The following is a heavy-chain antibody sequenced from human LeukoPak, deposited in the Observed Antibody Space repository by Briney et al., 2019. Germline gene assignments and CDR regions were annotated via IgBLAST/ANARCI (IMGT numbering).Heavy chain of an antibody. CDR2: IRGSDGST. CDR3: AKDCMTGSAGCLEP. V-gene: IGHV3-23*01. CDR1: AFTFSSYT. Sequence: GGSLRLSCVASAFTFSSYTMTWVRQAPGKGLEWVSSIRGSDGSTYYADSVKGRFTISRDNSKNTLFLQMKNLRAEDTAVYFCAKDCMTGSAGCLEPRGQGTLVTVSS. D-gene: IGHD1-20*01. J-gene: IGHJ5*02.